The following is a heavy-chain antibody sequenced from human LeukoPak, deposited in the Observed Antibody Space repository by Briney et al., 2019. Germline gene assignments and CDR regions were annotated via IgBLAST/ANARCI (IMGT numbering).Heavy chain of an antibody. D-gene: IGHD6-19*01. Sequence: GGSLRLSCAASGFTLNNYGMHWVRQAPGKGLEWVSGINWNGGNTGYADSVKGRFTISRDNAKNSVYLQMDSLRVEDTAVYYCARISTAVAGGDYWGQGTLVTVSS. CDR1: GFTLNNYG. CDR2: INWNGGNT. J-gene: IGHJ4*02. CDR3: ARISTAVAGGDY. V-gene: IGHV3-20*04.